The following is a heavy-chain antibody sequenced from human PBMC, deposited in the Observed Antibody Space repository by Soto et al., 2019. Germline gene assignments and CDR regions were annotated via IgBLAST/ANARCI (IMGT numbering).Heavy chain of an antibody. Sequence: GGSLRLSCAAAGFSFSNYAMNWVRQAPGKGLEWVSSISGSVAGTYYADSVKGRFTISRDNSKDTLYLQTNSLRAEDTAVYFCAKILDSAGLDYWGQGTLVTVSS. V-gene: IGHV3-23*01. D-gene: IGHD6-13*01. J-gene: IGHJ4*02. CDR3: AKILDSAGLDY. CDR2: ISGSVAGT. CDR1: GFSFSNYA.